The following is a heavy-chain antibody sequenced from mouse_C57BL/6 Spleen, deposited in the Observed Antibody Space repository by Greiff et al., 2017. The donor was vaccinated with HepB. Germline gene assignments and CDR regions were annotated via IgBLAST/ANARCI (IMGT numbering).Heavy chain of an antibody. CDR3: AKIYYYGSSPAMDY. Sequence: QVQLKESGPGLVQPSQSLSITCTVSGFSLTSYGVHWVRQSPGKGLEWLGVIWRGGSTDYNAAFMSRLSITKDNSKSQVFFKMNSLQADDTAIYYCAKIYYYGSSPAMDYWGQGTSVTVSS. D-gene: IGHD1-1*01. J-gene: IGHJ4*01. CDR2: IWRGGST. V-gene: IGHV2-5*01. CDR1: GFSLTSYG.